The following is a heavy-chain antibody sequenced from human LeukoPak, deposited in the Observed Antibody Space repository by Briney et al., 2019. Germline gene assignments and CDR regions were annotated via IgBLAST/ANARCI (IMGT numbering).Heavy chain of an antibody. V-gene: IGHV3-69-1*01. D-gene: IGHD6-25*01. Sequence: GGSLRLSCAASGFTVSRNYMSWVRQAPGKGLEWVSSISSSSYIYYADSVKGRFTISRDNARNSLYLQMNSLRAEDTAVYYCARDGLAAATLHWCFDLWGRGTLVTVSS. CDR3: ARDGLAAATLHWCFDL. J-gene: IGHJ2*01. CDR2: ISSSSYI. CDR1: GFTVSRNY.